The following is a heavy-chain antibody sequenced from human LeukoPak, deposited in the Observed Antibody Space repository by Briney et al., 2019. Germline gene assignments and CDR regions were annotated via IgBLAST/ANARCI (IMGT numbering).Heavy chain of an antibody. Sequence: SETLSLTCAVYGGSFSGYYWSWIRQPPGKGLEWIGEINHSGSTNYNPSLKSRVTISVDTSKNQFSLKLSSVTAADTAVYYCASDYDYVWGSYRSGFDYWGQGTLVTVSS. J-gene: IGHJ4*02. V-gene: IGHV4-34*01. CDR2: INHSGST. CDR3: ASDYDYVWGSYRSGFDY. CDR1: GGSFSGYY. D-gene: IGHD3-16*02.